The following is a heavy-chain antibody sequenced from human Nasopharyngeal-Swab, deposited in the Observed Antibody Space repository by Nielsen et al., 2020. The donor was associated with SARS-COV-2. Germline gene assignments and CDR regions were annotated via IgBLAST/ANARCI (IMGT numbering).Heavy chain of an antibody. V-gene: IGHV3-7*01. CDR2: IKQDGSEK. Sequence: VRQAPGKGLEWVANIKQDGSEKYYVDSVKGRFTISRDNAKNSLYLQMNSLRAEDTAVYYCARDLSSGTVSDYWGQGTLVTVSS. CDR3: ARDLSSGTVSDY. J-gene: IGHJ4*02. D-gene: IGHD4-17*01.